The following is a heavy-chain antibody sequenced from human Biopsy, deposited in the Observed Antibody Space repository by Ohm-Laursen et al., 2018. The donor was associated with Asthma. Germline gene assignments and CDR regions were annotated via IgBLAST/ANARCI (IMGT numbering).Heavy chain of an antibody. Sequence: GTLSLTCPVSGASIRGSGSCWAWIRQAPGKGPEWIGTTHYSGSTFYKPSLRSRVTMSLDTSTNQFSLRLRSVTATDTAVYYCASPVNRAFGGYEWAAVFDYWGQGILVTVSS. CDR1: GASIRGSGSC. CDR3: ASPVNRAFGGYEWAAVFDY. CDR2: THYSGST. V-gene: IGHV4-39*01. J-gene: IGHJ4*02. D-gene: IGHD5-12*01.